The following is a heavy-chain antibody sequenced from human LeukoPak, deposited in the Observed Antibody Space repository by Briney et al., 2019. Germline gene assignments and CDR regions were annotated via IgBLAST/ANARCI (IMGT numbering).Heavy chain of an antibody. V-gene: IGHV3-21*01. J-gene: IGHJ3*02. Sequence: GGSLRLSCAASGFTFSSYSMNWVRQAPGKGLEWVSSISSSSSSYMYYADSVKGRFTISRDNAKNSLYLQMNSLRAEDTAVYYCARDLGYSYDNAFDIWGQGTMVTVSS. CDR2: ISSSSSSYM. CDR1: GFTFSSYS. D-gene: IGHD5-18*01. CDR3: ARDLGYSYDNAFDI.